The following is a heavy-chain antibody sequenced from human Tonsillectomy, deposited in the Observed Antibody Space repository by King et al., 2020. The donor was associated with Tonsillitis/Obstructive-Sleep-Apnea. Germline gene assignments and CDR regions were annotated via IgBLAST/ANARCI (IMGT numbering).Heavy chain of an antibody. D-gene: IGHD2-15*01. CDR2: INHSGST. J-gene: IGHJ4*02. CDR3: ARKGFCRGGSCYHDS. Sequence: VQLQQWGAGLLKPSETLSLTCAVYGGSFSGYYWSWIRQPPGKGLEWIGEINHSGSTNYNPSLKSRVTISVDTSTNQFSLKLSSMTAADTAVFYCARKGFCRGGSCYHDSWGQGTLVTVSS. V-gene: IGHV4-34*01. CDR1: GGSFSGYY.